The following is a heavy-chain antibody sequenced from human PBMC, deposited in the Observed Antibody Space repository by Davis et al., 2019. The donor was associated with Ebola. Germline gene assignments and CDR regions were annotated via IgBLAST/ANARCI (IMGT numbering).Heavy chain of an antibody. V-gene: IGHV6-1*01. CDR1: GDSVSSNSAA. J-gene: IGHJ6*02. D-gene: IGHD4-17*01. CDR2: TYYRSKWYN. Sequence: HSQTLSLTCAISGDSVSSNSAAWNWIRQSPSRGLEWLGRTYYRSKWYNDYAVSVKSRITINPDTSKNQFSLQLNSVTPEDTAVYYCARDHWRPTVTTSHYYYYGMDVWGQGTTVTVSS. CDR3: ARDHWRPTVTTSHYYYYGMDV.